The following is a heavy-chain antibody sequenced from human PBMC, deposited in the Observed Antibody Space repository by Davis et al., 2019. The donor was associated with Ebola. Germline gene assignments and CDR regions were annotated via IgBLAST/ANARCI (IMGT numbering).Heavy chain of an antibody. CDR1: GFTFSSYS. CDR2: ISSSSSYI. J-gene: IGHJ6*04. Sequence: PGGSLRLSCAASGFTFSSYSMNWVRQAPGKGLEWVSSISSSSSYIYYADSVKGRFTISRDNAKNSLYLQMNSLRAEDTAVYYCASGVCGGDCYLVDVWGKGTTVTVSS. CDR3: ASGVCGGDCYLVDV. V-gene: IGHV3-21*01. D-gene: IGHD2-21*01.